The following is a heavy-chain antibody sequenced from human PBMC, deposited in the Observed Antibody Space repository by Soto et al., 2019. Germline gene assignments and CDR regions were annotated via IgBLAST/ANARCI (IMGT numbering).Heavy chain of an antibody. Sequence: SDPLSLTYTVSGRSISSSRCHWVWMPPPPGQGLEWFASIKYSGTTFYNPSLKSRVTLSVDTSKNQFALKLSSVTAAETAVYYCARHGITGSYYDAFDIWGQGTMVT. CDR3: ARHGITGSYYDAFDI. J-gene: IGHJ3*02. D-gene: IGHD1-26*01. V-gene: IGHV4-39*01. CDR2: IKYSGTT. CDR1: GRSISSSRCH.